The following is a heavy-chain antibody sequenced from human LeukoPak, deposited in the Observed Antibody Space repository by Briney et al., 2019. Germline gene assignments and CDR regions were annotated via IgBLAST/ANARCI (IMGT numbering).Heavy chain of an antibody. V-gene: IGHV5-51*01. Sequence: NHGESLKISCKGSGYSFTSYWIGWVRQMPGKGLEWMGIIYPGDSDTRYSPSFQGQVTISADKSISTAYLQWSSLKASDTAMYYCARHRYGDYGGDYYYYYMDVWGKGTTVTISS. D-gene: IGHD4-17*01. J-gene: IGHJ6*03. CDR2: IYPGDSDT. CDR3: ARHRYGDYGGDYYYYYMDV. CDR1: GYSFTSYW.